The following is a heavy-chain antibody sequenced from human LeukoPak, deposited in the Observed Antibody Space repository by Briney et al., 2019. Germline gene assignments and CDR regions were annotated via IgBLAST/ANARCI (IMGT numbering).Heavy chain of an antibody. CDR3: ATTSPSPTVAGTVDY. CDR2: FDPEDGET. CDR1: GYTLTELS. Sequence: ASVKVSCKVSGYTLTELSMHWVRQAPGKGLEWMGGFDPEDGETIYAQKFQGRVTMTEDTSTDTAYMELSSLRSEDTAVYYCATTSPSPTVAGTVDYWGQGTLVTVSS. V-gene: IGHV1-24*01. J-gene: IGHJ4*02. D-gene: IGHD6-19*01.